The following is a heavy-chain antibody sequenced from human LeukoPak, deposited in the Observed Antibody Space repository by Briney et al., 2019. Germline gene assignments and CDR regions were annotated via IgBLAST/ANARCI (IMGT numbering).Heavy chain of an antibody. CDR2: FDPEDGET. Sequence: ASVKVSCKVSGYTLTELSMHWVRQAPGKGLEWMGGFDPEDGETIYAQKLQGRVTMTTDTSTSTAYMELRSLRSDDTVIYYCAREREGSFDYWGQGTLVPVSS. CDR1: GYTLTELS. J-gene: IGHJ4*02. CDR3: AREREGSFDY. V-gene: IGHV1-24*01. D-gene: IGHD1-26*01.